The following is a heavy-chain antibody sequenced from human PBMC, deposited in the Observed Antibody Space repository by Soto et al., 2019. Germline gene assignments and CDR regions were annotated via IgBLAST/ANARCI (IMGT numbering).Heavy chain of an antibody. CDR1: GFTFINYA. V-gene: IGHV3-13*01. CDR3: ARGRLISLYYFDY. CDR2: IGTAGDT. D-gene: IGHD2-15*01. J-gene: IGHJ4*02. Sequence: EVQLVESGGGLVQPGGSLRLSCAASGFTFINYALPWARQVTGKGLEWVSTIGTAGDTYYPGSVKGRFTISRENAKNSLYLQMNSLRAEDTAVYYCARGRLISLYYFDYWGQGTLVTVSS.